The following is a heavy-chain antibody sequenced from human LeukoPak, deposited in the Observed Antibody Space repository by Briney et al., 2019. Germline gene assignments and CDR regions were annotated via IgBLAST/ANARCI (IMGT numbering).Heavy chain of an antibody. D-gene: IGHD3-22*01. CDR2: ISGSGGST. V-gene: IGHV3-23*01. CDR3: AKHFDSNGRPRAGCDY. CDR1: GFTFSTYA. J-gene: IGHJ4*02. Sequence: PGGSLRLSCAASGFTFSTYAMTWVRQAPGKGLEWVSAISGSGGSTYYADSVKGRFTISRDNSKNTLSLQMSSLRAEDTAVYYCAKHFDSNGRPRAGCDYRGQGTLVTVSS.